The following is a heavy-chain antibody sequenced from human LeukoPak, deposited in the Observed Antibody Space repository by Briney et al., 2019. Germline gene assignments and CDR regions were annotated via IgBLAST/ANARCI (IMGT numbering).Heavy chain of an antibody. J-gene: IGHJ4*02. V-gene: IGHV3-7*01. Sequence: PGGSLRLSCAASGFTFSGSWMSWVRQAPGKGLEWVAIIKQDGSDKYYVDSVKGRFTISKDNAKNSLYLQMNSLRVEDTAVYYCARDHLGGALDYWGQGTLVTVSS. CDR1: GFTFSGSW. CDR2: IKQDGSDK. CDR3: ARDHLGGALDY.